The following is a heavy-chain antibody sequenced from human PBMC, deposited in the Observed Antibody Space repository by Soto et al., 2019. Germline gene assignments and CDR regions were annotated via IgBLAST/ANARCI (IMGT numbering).Heavy chain of an antibody. CDR3: ARGTTTVINRPTGYYGMDV. CDR1: GGTFSSYA. D-gene: IGHD4-17*01. J-gene: IGHJ6*02. Sequence: QVQLVQSGAEVKKPGSSVKVSCKASGGTFSSYAISWVRQAPGQGLEWMGGIIPIFGTANYAQKFQGRVTITADDSTSTAYMELSSLRSEDTAVYYCARGTTTVINRPTGYYGMDVWGQGTTVTVSS. V-gene: IGHV1-69*01. CDR2: IIPIFGTA.